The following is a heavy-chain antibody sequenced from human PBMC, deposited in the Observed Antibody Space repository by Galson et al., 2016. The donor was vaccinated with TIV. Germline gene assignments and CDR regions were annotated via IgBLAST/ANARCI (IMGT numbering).Heavy chain of an antibody. CDR1: QFSVSNNY. CDR2: IFSGGNT. V-gene: IGHV3-66*02. D-gene: IGHD6-13*01. J-gene: IGHJ6*02. CDR3: ARDRRLAAANNYYYYYFGLDV. Sequence: SLRLSCAASQFSVSNNYMTWVRQAPGKGLEWVSIIFSGGNTYYADSVKGRFTISRDNSKNTLYLQMSSLRPEDMAVYYCARDRRLAAANNYYYYYFGLDVWGQGTTVTVSS.